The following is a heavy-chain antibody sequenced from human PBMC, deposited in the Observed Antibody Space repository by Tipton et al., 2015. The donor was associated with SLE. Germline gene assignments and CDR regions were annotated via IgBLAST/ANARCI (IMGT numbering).Heavy chain of an antibody. Sequence: TLSLTCTVSGGSIRSHYWSWFRQPPGKGLELIGYIYYSGNTKYNPSLKSRVTISLDTSRTQFSLKLSSVTAADTAVYYCARDGRGYCDNSGCSEYHWFDPWGQGTLVTVSS. CDR3: ARDGRGYCDNSGCSEYHWFDP. CDR1: GGSIRSHY. J-gene: IGHJ5*02. V-gene: IGHV4-59*11. D-gene: IGHD3-22*01. CDR2: IYYSGNT.